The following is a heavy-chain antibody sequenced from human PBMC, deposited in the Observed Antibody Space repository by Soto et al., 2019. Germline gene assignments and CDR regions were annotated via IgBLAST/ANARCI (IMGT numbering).Heavy chain of an antibody. J-gene: IGHJ4*02. Sequence: EVLLVESGGGLVQPGGSLRLSCATSGFTFNTYWMTWVRQAPGKGLEWVASISQDGTVKDYVESLQDRFTISRDDVKKSAYLRMNTMRVEDTAVYYCVGSTGWIFDHWGQGTLVTVSS. CDR2: ISQDGTVK. V-gene: IGHV3-7*03. CDR1: GFTFNTYW. CDR3: VGSTGWIFDH. D-gene: IGHD2-8*02.